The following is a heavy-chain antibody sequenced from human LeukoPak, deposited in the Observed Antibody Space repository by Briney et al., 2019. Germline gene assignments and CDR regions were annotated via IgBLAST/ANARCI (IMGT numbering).Heavy chain of an antibody. CDR1: EYTFTGYY. J-gene: IGHJ6*02. Sequence: GASVKVSCKASEYTFTGYYLHWVRQAPGQGLEWMGRIIPILGIANYAQKFQGRVTITADKSTSTAYMELSSLRSEDTAVYYCARGGSVTTVTTRHYYYYGMDVWGQGTTVTVSS. D-gene: IGHD4-17*01. CDR2: IIPILGIA. CDR3: ARGGSVTTVTTRHYYYYGMDV. V-gene: IGHV1-69*04.